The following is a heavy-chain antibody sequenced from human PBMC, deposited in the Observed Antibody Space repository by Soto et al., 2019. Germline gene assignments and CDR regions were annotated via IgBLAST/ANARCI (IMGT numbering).Heavy chain of an antibody. CDR2: IIPILGIA. Sequence: QVQLVQSGAEVTKPGSSVKVSCKASGGTFSSYTISWVRQSPGQGLEWMGRIIPILGIANYAQKFKGRVTITADKTTSTSYMEMSSLRSEATAVYYCAREPPILHDAFDIWGQGTMVTVSS. D-gene: IGHD3-3*01. CDR1: GGTFSSYT. CDR3: AREPPILHDAFDI. J-gene: IGHJ3*02. V-gene: IGHV1-69*08.